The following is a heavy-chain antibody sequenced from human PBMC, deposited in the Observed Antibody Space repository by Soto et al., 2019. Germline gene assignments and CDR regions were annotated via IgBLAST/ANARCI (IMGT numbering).Heavy chain of an antibody. CDR2: IWDDGSNK. CDR1: GVTFSSYC. V-gene: IGHV3-33*01. Sequence: LRLSWAASGVTFSSYCMHWVRQAPGKGLEWVSDIWDDGSNKYYADCVKGLVTISRDKSKNTLYLQMNSLRADDKGVYYCARAPTSYDFWSGYWEGSYYYGMDVWGQGTTVTVSS. D-gene: IGHD3-3*01. CDR3: ARAPTSYDFWSGYWEGSYYYGMDV. J-gene: IGHJ6*02.